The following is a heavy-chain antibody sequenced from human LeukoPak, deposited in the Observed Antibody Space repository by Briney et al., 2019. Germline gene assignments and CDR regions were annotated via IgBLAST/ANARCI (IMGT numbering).Heavy chain of an antibody. CDR2: ISGSGGST. D-gene: IGHD1-26*01. Sequence: GGSLRLSCAASGFTISNYWMSWVRQAPGKGLEWVSAISGSGGSTYYADSVKGRFTISRDNSKNTLYLQMNSLRAEDTAVYYCAKDLGYSGSHRYYFDYWGQGTLVTVSS. J-gene: IGHJ4*02. CDR1: GFTISNYW. CDR3: AKDLGYSGSHRYYFDY. V-gene: IGHV3-23*01.